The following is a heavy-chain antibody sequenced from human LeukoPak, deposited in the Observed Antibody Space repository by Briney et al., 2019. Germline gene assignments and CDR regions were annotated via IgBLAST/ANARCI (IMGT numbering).Heavy chain of an antibody. D-gene: IGHD2-21*01. CDR2: ISPDEKK. J-gene: IGHJ6*02. Sequence: AGGSLRLSCAASGFICRSHGRNWVRQAPAKGLEWVAGISPDEKKYYVDAVKGRFTISRDNSKNTLYLQMNSLRVEGTAMYYCARDLSYFSFDDWGQGTTVTVSS. V-gene: IGHV3-33*01. CDR1: GFICRSHG. CDR3: ARDLSYFSFDD.